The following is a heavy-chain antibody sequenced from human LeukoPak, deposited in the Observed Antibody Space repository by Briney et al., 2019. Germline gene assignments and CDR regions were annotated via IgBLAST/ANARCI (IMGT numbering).Heavy chain of an antibody. CDR2: ISSSSSYI. CDR1: GFTFSSYE. D-gene: IGHD3-22*01. V-gene: IGHV3-21*01. J-gene: IGHJ4*02. Sequence: GGSLRLSCAASGFTFSSYEMNWVRQAPGKGLEWVSSISSSSSYIYYADSVKGRFTISRDNAKNSLYLQMNSLRAEGTAVYYCARIDSSGYTLDYWGQGTLVTVSS. CDR3: ARIDSSGYTLDY.